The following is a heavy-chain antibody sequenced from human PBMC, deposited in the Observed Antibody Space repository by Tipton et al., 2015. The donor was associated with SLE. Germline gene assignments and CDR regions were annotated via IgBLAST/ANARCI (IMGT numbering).Heavy chain of an antibody. Sequence: SLRLSCVASGFTFSSYEMNWVRQAPGKGLEWVSNISSGGSTIYYVDSVKGRFTISRDNAKNSLYLQMNSLRAEDTAVYYCARVSTRSGLDYWGQGTLVTVSS. CDR2: ISSGGSTI. J-gene: IGHJ4*02. CDR3: ARVSTRSGLDY. V-gene: IGHV3-48*03. D-gene: IGHD6-19*01. CDR1: GFTFSSYE.